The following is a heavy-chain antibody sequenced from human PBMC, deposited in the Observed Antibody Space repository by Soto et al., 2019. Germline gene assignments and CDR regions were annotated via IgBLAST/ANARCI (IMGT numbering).Heavy chain of an antibody. J-gene: IGHJ4*02. Sequence: PGGSLRVSCGASGFTVISNYINWVRQAPGKGLEWLSIIYSDGTTYYADSVKGRFTISRDNFKNTLYLQMNNLRAEDTAVYYCAILSNWGQGTLVTVS. CDR1: GFTVISNY. CDR2: IYSDGTT. V-gene: IGHV3-53*01. CDR3: AILSN. D-gene: IGHD6-6*01.